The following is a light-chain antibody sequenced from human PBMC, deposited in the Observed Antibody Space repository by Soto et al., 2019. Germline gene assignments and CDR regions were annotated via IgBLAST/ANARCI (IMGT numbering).Light chain of an antibody. V-gene: IGLV7-43*01. J-gene: IGLJ3*02. CDR2: STG. CDR3: LLYYGGVQL. CDR1: TGAVTSSNY. Sequence: QAVVTQEPSLTVSPGGTVTLTCASSTGAVTSSNYPNWFQQKPGQAPTSLIHSTGDKHSWTPARFSGSLLGDKAALTLSAVQPEDEADYYCLLYYGGVQLFGGGTKLTVL.